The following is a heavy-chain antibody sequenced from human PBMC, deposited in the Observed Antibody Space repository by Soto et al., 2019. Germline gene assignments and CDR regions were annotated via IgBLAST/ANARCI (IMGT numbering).Heavy chain of an antibody. D-gene: IGHD3-3*01. CDR2: INAGHGDT. V-gene: IGHV1-3*01. Sequence: QVQLVQSGTAVRKPGASVNVSCKASGYIITAYSIHWLRQAPGQRPEWGGWINAGHGDTNYSKRLHDRVTISRDTSANTAYMELTSLRSEDTAVYYCSRGERNHDFWSGYFGRFDSWGQGTLVTVS. CDR3: SRGERNHDFWSGYFGRFDS. CDR1: GYIITAYS. J-gene: IGHJ4*02.